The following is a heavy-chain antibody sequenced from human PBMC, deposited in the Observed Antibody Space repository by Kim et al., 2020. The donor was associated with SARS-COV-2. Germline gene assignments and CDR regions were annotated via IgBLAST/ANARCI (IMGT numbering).Heavy chain of an antibody. CDR1: GGSISSGTW. CDR3: ARVDDY. J-gene: IGHJ4*02. V-gene: IGHV4-4*02. CDR2: IYHSGRT. Sequence: LRETLSLTCAVSGGSISSGTWWSWVRQPPGKGLEWIGEIYHSGRTKYNPSLETRLTISVDKSKNQFSLRLSSVTAADTAIYYCARVDDYWGQGILVLVSS.